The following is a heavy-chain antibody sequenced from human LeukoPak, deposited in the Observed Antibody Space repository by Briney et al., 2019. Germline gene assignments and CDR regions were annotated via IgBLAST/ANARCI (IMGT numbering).Heavy chain of an antibody. V-gene: IGHV4-59*08. CDR1: GGSISNYY. J-gene: IGHJ6*03. CDR3: ATTGWGTTSLYYMDV. D-gene: IGHD2-2*01. CDR2: MFYSGST. Sequence: PSETLSLTCTVSGGSISNYYWSWIRQPPGKGLECLGYMFYSGSTNYNPSLKSRVTMSVDTSKNQFSLKLSSVTAADTAVYYCATTGWGTTSLYYMDVWGKGATVTVSS.